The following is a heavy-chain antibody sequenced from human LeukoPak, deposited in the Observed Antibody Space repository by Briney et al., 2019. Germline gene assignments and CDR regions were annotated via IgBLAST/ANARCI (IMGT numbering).Heavy chain of an antibody. Sequence: GGSLRLSCAASGFTFSSYAMHWVRQAPGKGLEWVAVISYDGSNKYYADSVKGRFTISRDNSKNTLYLQMNSLRAEDTAVYYCAKVGPQLPDVYFDYWGQGTLVTVSS. CDR2: ISYDGSNK. J-gene: IGHJ4*02. CDR1: GFTFSSYA. V-gene: IGHV3-30*07. D-gene: IGHD2-2*01. CDR3: AKVGPQLPDVYFDY.